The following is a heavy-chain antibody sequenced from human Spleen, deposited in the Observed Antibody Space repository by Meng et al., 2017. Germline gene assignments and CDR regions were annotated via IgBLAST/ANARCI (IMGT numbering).Heavy chain of an antibody. Sequence: GESLKISCAASGFTFSPYEMNWFRQAPGKGLEWVSYISSSGSTIYYADSVKGRFTISRDNAKNSLYLQMNSLRAEDTAVYYCARVTVHPYSSGSDALDIWGQGTMVTVSS. CDR3: ARVTVHPYSSGSDALDI. CDR1: GFTFSPYE. V-gene: IGHV3-48*03. J-gene: IGHJ3*02. D-gene: IGHD6-19*01. CDR2: ISSSGSTI.